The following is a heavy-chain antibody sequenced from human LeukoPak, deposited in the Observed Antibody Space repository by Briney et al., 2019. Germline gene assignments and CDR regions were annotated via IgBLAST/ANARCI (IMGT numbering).Heavy chain of an antibody. CDR3: AKDLHGSGSYSKATDYYYGMDV. CDR1: GLTVSSNY. V-gene: IGHV3-23*01. CDR2: VSASGGET. J-gene: IGHJ6*02. Sequence: GGSLRLSCAASGLTVSSNYMSWVRQAPGKGLEWVSGVSASGGETHYADSVQGRFTVSRDNSKDTLYLHMSTLRAEDTALYYCAKDLHGSGSYSKATDYYYGMDVWGQGTTVTVSS. D-gene: IGHD3-10*01.